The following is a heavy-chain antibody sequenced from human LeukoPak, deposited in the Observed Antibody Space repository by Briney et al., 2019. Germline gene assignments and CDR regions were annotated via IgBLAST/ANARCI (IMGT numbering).Heavy chain of an antibody. D-gene: IGHD1-26*01. J-gene: IGHJ3*02. CDR2: IYYSGST. CDR3: ASGSYWGHDAFDI. Sequence: PSETLSLTCTVSGGSISSSSYYWGWIRQPPGKGLEWIGSIYYSGSTYYNPSLKSRVTISVDTSKNQFSLKLSSVTAADTAVYYCASGSYWGHDAFDIWGQGTMVTVSS. V-gene: IGHV4-39*01. CDR1: GGSISSSSYY.